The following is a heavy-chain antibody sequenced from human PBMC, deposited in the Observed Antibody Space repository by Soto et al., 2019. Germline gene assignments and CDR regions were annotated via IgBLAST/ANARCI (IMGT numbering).Heavy chain of an antibody. J-gene: IGHJ6*02. CDR3: AQHDYGDDYYYYGMDV. CDR1: GFSLSTSGAG. CDR2: IYWDDDK. D-gene: IGHD4-17*01. Sequence: QLTFNVSGPTLVKPTQTLTLTCTFYGFSLSTSGAGVGWIRQPPGKALEWLALIYWDDDKRYSPSLKSRLTVNKDPTKIPVVLTMTTIITVYTATYFCAQHDYGDDYYYYGMDVWGQGTTVTVSS. V-gene: IGHV2-5*02.